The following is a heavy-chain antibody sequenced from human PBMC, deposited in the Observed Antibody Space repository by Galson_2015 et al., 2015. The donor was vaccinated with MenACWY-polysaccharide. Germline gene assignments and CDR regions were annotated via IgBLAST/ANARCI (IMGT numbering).Heavy chain of an antibody. Sequence: SLRLSCATSGFIFSGAWMSWVRQAPGKGLEWIGRVKSKTGGGATDYAAPVKGRFTISRDDSKNTLYVQMNSLKTEDTAVYYCTTVASYNGVCCPDYWGQGTLVTVSS. CDR2: VKSKTGGGAT. V-gene: IGHV3-15*01. J-gene: IGHJ4*02. D-gene: IGHD2-8*01. CDR3: TTVASYNGVCCPDY. CDR1: GFIFSGAW.